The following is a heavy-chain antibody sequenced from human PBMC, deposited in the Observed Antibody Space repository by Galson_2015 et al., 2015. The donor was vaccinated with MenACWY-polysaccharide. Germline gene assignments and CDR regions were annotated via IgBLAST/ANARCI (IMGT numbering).Heavy chain of an antibody. CDR1: GFTFSNYF. J-gene: IGHJ4*02. CDR3: SRYCSGIRCYSGLDY. D-gene: IGHD2-15*01. V-gene: IGHV3-23*01. CDR2: VTSSGDAT. Sequence: SLRLSCAASGFTFSNYFMTWVRQAPGKGLEWVSTVTSSGDATYYADSVKGSFTISRDNSRNTLYLQMNSLRAEDTAVYYCSRYCSGIRCYSGLDYWGQGTLVTVSS.